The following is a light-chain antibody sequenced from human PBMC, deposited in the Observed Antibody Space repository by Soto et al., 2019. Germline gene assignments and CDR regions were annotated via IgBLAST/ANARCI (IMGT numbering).Light chain of an antibody. V-gene: IGKV1-5*03. CDR1: QTISSW. J-gene: IGKJ1*01. CDR2: KAS. Sequence: DIQMTQSPSTRSASVGDRVTITCRASQTISSWLAWYQQKPGKAPKLLIYKASTLESGVPSRFSGSGSGTDFTLTVTRLQPEDFATYYCQQYSYYATFGQGTKVEIK. CDR3: QQYSYYAT.